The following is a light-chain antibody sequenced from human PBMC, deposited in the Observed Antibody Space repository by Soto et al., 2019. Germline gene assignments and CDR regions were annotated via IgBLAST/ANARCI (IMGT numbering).Light chain of an antibody. CDR1: QSFGSNY. J-gene: IGKJ1*01. Sequence: ENMLNQFPGTLSLSTGERATLSCGASQSFGSNYLAWYQQRNGQPPNLVIFGASHRAPDIPDRFSGSGYGTDFNLTISRLQTEDFAVYYCHHYGRPPGTFGQGTKVDIK. CDR3: HHYGRPPGT. V-gene: IGKV3-20*01. CDR2: GAS.